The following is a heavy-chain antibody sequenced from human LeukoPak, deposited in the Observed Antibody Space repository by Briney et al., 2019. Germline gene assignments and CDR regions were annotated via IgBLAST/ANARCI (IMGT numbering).Heavy chain of an antibody. V-gene: IGHV1-69*01. CDR1: VGTFSSYA. D-gene: IGHD3-22*01. J-gene: IGHJ4*02. Sequence: SVKVSCKASVGTFSSYAISWVRQAPGQGLEWMGGIIPIFGTANYAQKFQGRVTITADESTSTAYMELRSLRSEDTAVYYCARRGYGSSGYRATFDYWGQGTPVTVSS. CDR3: ARRGYGSSGYRATFDY. CDR2: IIPIFGTA.